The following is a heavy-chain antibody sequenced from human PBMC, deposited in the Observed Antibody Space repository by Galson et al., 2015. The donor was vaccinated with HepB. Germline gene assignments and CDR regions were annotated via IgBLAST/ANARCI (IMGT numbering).Heavy chain of an antibody. V-gene: IGHV5-51*01. CDR2: IYPGDSDT. CDR1: GYSFTSYW. Sequence: QSGAEVKKPGESLRISCKGSGYSFTSYWIGWVRQMPGKGLEWMGIIYPGDSDTRYSPSFQGQVTISADKSISTAYLQWSSLKASDTAMYYCARGGVTIFGRAAPNDAFDIWGQGTMVTVSS. D-gene: IGHD3-3*01. CDR3: ARGGVTIFGRAAPNDAFDI. J-gene: IGHJ3*02.